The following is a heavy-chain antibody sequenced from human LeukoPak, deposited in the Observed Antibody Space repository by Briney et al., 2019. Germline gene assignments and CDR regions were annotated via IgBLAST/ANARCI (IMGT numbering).Heavy chain of an antibody. J-gene: IGHJ4*02. CDR3: ARGPRGIVVVVAATPWHFDY. V-gene: IGHV4-59*12. CDR2: IHYSGST. CDR1: GGSISSYY. Sequence: SETLSLTCTVSGGSISSYYWSWIRQPPGKGPEWIGYIHYSGSTNYNPSLKSRVTISVDTSKNQFSLKVSSVTAADTAVYYCARGPRGIVVVVAATPWHFDYWGQGTLVTVSS. D-gene: IGHD2-15*01.